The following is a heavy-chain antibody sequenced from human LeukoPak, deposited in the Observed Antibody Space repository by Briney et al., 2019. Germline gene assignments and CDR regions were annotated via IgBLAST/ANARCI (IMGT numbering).Heavy chain of an antibody. CDR3: ARDAGYGGNSDY. CDR2: INKDGSDK. Sequence: SGGSLRLSCAASTFTVNMYWITWVRQAPGKGLESVAYINKDGSDKYYVDSVKGRFTVSRDNAKNSLYLQMNSLRAEDTAVYYCARDAGYGGNSDYWGQGTLVTVSS. D-gene: IGHD4-23*01. V-gene: IGHV3-7*01. CDR1: TFTVNMYW. J-gene: IGHJ4*02.